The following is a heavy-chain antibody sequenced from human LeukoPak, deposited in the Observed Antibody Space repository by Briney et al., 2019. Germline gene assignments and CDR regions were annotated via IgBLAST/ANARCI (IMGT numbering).Heavy chain of an antibody. V-gene: IGHV4-39*01. CDR2: IYYSGST. CDR3: ARLDSIHLITY. CDR1: GGSISSYY. J-gene: IGHJ4*02. Sequence: PSETLSLTCTVSGGSISSYYWSWIRQPPGKGLEWIGTIYYSGSTYYNPSLKSRVTISVDTSKSQFSLKLSSVTAADTAVYYCARLDSIHLITYWGQGTLVTVSS. D-gene: IGHD3-16*01.